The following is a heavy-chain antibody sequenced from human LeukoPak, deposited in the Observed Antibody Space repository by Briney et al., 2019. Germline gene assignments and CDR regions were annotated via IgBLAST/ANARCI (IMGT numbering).Heavy chain of an antibody. CDR1: GGPISSGGYC. V-gene: IGHV4-31*03. J-gene: IGHJ6*02. D-gene: IGHD2-21*01. Sequence: PSETLSLTCTVSGGPISSGGYCWSWIRQHPGKGLEWIGYLYYTGPTYYNPSLKSRIIISVDTSKTQFALRLSSVSAADPAIYYCARDLGVRGMDVWGQGTTVTVSS. CDR3: ARDLGVRGMDV. CDR2: LYYTGPT.